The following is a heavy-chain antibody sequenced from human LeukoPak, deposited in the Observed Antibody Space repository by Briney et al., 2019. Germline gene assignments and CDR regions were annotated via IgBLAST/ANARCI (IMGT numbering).Heavy chain of an antibody. V-gene: IGHV3-23*01. D-gene: IGHD2-2*02. Sequence: GGSLRLSCAASGFTLSRYAMNWVRQVPGKGLEWVSSINNYGGSRNCADSVKGRFTISRDNSKNTLYLQMNSLRAEDTAIYYCAKGGRECSSTTCYTLYNWFDPWGQGTLVTVSS. CDR1: GFTLSRYA. J-gene: IGHJ5*02. CDR2: INNYGGSR. CDR3: AKGGRECSSTTCYTLYNWFDP.